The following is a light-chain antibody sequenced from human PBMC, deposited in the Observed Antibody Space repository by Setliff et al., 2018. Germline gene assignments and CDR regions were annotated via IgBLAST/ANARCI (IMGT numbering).Light chain of an antibody. V-gene: IGLV2-14*02. Sequence: SALTQPASVSGSPGQSITISCTGTSSDVGSYDLVSWYQQHPGKAPKLIISDVTKRPSGVSSRFSGSKSGYTASLTISGLQAEDEADYYCSSYTTSVALVFGGGTKVTVL. CDR2: DVT. CDR1: SSDVGSYDL. J-gene: IGLJ3*02. CDR3: SSYTTSVALV.